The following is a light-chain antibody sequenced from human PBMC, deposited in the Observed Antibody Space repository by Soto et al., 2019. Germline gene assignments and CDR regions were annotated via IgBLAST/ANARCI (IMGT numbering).Light chain of an antibody. J-gene: IGKJ2*01. CDR1: YSVGSD. V-gene: IGKV3-15*01. CDR2: DAS. CDR3: QQYNFWSLFS. Sequence: EIVMTQSPATLSASPGGRATLSCRASYSVGSDLAWYQVRPGQAPRLLIYDASTRAIGIPTRFSGRGSGTEFTLTISSLQSEDVAVYYCQQYNFWSLFSFAQGTKLEI.